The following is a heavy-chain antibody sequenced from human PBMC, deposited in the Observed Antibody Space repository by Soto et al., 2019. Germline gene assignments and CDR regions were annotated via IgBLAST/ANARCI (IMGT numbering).Heavy chain of an antibody. D-gene: IGHD3-16*02. J-gene: IGHJ4*02. V-gene: IGHV3-23*01. CDR1: GLTFSNYA. Sequence: EVRLLESGGGLVKPGGSLRLSCATSGLTFSNYAMSWVRQAPGGGLEWVSSMSGSSSTTYSADCVRGRFTISRDRSKNTLYLQMSSLRAEDTALYYCAKNQARELPRVIDFWGQGTLVTVSS. CDR3: AKNQARELPRVIDF. CDR2: MSGSSSTT.